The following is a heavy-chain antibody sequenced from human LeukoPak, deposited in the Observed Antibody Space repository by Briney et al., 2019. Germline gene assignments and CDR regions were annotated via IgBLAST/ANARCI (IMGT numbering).Heavy chain of an antibody. CDR1: GFTVSNAS. CDR2: IKSKTDGGTT. V-gene: IGHV3-15*01. J-gene: IGHJ4*02. Sequence: GGSLRLPCAASGFTVSNASINWVRQAPGKGLEWVARIKSKTDGGTTDYAAPVKGRFTISRDDSKNTLYLQMNSLKTEDTAVYYCTSSSWVDRLYWARETLVTVSS. D-gene: IGHD6-13*01. CDR3: TSSSWVDRLY.